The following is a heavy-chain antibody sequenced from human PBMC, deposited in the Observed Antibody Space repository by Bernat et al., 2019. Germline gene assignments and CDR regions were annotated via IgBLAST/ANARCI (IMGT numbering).Heavy chain of an antibody. J-gene: IGHJ4*02. D-gene: IGHD6-13*01. CDR3: AKDKKLGYSSSWGFFDY. CDR1: GFTFSSYG. V-gene: IGHV3-30*02. Sequence: QVQLVESGGGVVQPGGSLRLSCAASGFTFSSYGMHWVRQAPGKGLEWVAFIRYDGSNKYYADSVKGRFTISRDNAKNSLYLQMNSLRAEDTALYYCAKDKKLGYSSSWGFFDYWGQGTLVTVSS. CDR2: IRYDGSNK.